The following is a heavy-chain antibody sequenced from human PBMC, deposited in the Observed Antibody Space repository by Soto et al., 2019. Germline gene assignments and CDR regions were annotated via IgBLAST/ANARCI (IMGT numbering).Heavy chain of an antibody. CDR2: IYYSGST. Sequence: SETLSLTCTVSGGSISSGGYYWSWIRQHPGKGLEWIGYIYYSGSTYYNPSLKSRVTISVDTSKNQFSLKLISVTAADTAVYYCARERTDTAMFDYWGQGTLVTVSS. D-gene: IGHD5-18*01. CDR1: GGSISSGGYY. V-gene: IGHV4-31*03. J-gene: IGHJ4*02. CDR3: ARERTDTAMFDY.